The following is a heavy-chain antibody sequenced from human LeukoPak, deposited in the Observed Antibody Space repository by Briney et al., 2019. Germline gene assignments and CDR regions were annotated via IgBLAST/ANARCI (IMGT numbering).Heavy chain of an antibody. CDR3: ARPSTSTYYYGSGSYSFDY. V-gene: IGHV1-69*04. CDR1: GGTFSSYA. Sequence: SVNVSCTASGGTFSSYAISWVRQAPGQGLEWMGRIIPILGIANYAQKFQGRVTITADKSTSTAYMELSSLRSEDTAVYYCARPSTSTYYYGSGSYSFDYWGQGTLVTVSS. J-gene: IGHJ4*02. CDR2: IIPILGIA. D-gene: IGHD3-10*01.